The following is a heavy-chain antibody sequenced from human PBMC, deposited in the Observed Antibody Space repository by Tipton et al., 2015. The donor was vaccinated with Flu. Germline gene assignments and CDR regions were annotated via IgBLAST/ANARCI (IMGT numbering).Heavy chain of an antibody. V-gene: IGHV3-48*03. Sequence: SLRLSCAASGFTFSDYEMTWVRQAPGEGLEWVSYIGGSGNIIYYADSVKGRFTISRDNAKNSLYLQMNSLRAEDTAVYYCVRDSEYNGHDWGYYFDYWGQGTLVTVSS. D-gene: IGHD5-12*01. CDR1: GFTFSDYE. J-gene: IGHJ4*02. CDR3: VRDSEYNGHDWGYYFDY. CDR2: IGGSGNII.